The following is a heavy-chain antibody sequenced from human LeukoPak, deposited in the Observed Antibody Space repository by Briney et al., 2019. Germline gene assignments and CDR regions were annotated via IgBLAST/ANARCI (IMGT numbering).Heavy chain of an antibody. CDR2: ISGSGGST. J-gene: IGHJ4*02. CDR1: KFAFSSYA. V-gene: IGHV3-23*01. D-gene: IGHD6-19*01. CDR3: ARVRGAVAVSYYFDY. Sequence: GGSLRLSCAASKFAFSSYAMSWVRQAPGKGLEWVSAISGSGGSTYYADSVKGRFTISRDNSKNTLYLQMNSLRAEDTAVYYCARVRGAVAVSYYFDYWGQGTLVTVSS.